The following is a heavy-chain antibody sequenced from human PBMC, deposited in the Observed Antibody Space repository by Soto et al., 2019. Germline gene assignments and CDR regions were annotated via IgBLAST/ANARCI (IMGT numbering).Heavy chain of an antibody. Sequence: GGSLRLSCAASGFTFSSYGMHWVRQAPGKGLEWVAVIWYDGSNKYYADSVKGRFTISRDNSKNTLYLQMNSLRAEDTAGYYCARDHFPAGFWSGYHQPTNYGMDVWGQGTTVTVSS. V-gene: IGHV3-33*01. CDR3: ARDHFPAGFWSGYHQPTNYGMDV. CDR1: GFTFSSYG. J-gene: IGHJ6*02. CDR2: IWYDGSNK. D-gene: IGHD3-3*01.